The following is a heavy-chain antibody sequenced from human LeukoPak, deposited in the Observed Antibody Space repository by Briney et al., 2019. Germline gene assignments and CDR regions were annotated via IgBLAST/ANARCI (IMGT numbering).Heavy chain of an antibody. CDR1: GGSISSYY. D-gene: IGHD5-18*01. Sequence: PSETLSLTCTVSGGSISSYYWSWIRQPAGKGLEWIGRIYTSGNTNYNPSLKSRVTMSVDTSKNQFSLKLSSVTAADTAVYYCAGRGVDTASWLPYFDYWGQGTLVTVSS. V-gene: IGHV4-4*07. CDR2: IYTSGNT. J-gene: IGHJ4*02. CDR3: AGRGVDTASWLPYFDY.